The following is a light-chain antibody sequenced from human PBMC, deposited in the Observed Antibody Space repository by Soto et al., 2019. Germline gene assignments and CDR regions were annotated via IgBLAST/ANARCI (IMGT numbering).Light chain of an antibody. CDR2: DAS. CDR1: HTISNC. CDR3: QQYNTYPLT. Sequence: DIQMTQSPSTLSASVGDRGTITGRASHTISNCLAWYQQKPGKAPKVLIFDASTLYGGVPSRFSGRRSGTDFTLTISSLQPSDFATYYCQQYNTYPLTVGGGTKVDIK. V-gene: IGKV1-5*01. J-gene: IGKJ4*01.